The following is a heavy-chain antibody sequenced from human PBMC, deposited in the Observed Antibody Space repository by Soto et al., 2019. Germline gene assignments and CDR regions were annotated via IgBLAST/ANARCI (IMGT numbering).Heavy chain of an antibody. D-gene: IGHD6-6*01. V-gene: IGHV1-8*01. CDR2: MNPNSGNA. CDR3: AMRLAARPPFHYYGMDV. Sequence: ASVKVSCKASGYTFTSYDINWVRQATGQGLEWMGWMNPNSGNAGYAQKFQGRVTMTRNTSISTAYMELSSLRSEDTAVYYCAMRLAARPPFHYYGMDVWGQGTTVTVSS. J-gene: IGHJ6*02. CDR1: GYTFTSYD.